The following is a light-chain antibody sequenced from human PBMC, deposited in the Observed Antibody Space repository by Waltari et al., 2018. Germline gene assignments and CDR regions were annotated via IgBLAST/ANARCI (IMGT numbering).Light chain of an antibody. V-gene: IGKV1-5*03. Sequence: IQMTQSPSTLSASVGDRVPITCRASLSVSTWLAWYQQKPGKAPKLLISEASNLESGVPSRFRGSGSGTEFTLTISSLQPDDFATYFCQQYNSFSRTFGQGTKVEIK. CDR3: QQYNSFSRT. CDR2: EAS. CDR1: LSVSTW. J-gene: IGKJ1*01.